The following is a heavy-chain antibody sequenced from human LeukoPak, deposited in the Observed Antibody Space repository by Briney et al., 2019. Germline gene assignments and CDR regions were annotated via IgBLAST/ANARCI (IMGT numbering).Heavy chain of an antibody. CDR2: IYTSGST. V-gene: IGHV4-61*02. CDR3: ARDSSSSPPYYYYYMDV. J-gene: IGHJ6*03. D-gene: IGHD6-6*01. CDR1: GGSISSGSYY. Sequence: SETLSLTCTVSGGSISSGSYYWSWIRQPAGKGLEWIGRIYTSGSTNYNPSLKSRVTISVDTSKNQFSLKLSSVTAADTAVYYCARDSSSSPPYYYYYMDVWGKGTTVTVSS.